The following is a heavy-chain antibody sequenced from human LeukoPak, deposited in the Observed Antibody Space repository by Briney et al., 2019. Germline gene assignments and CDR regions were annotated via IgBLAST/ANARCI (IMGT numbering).Heavy chain of an antibody. D-gene: IGHD3-9*01. CDR2: INPNSGGT. CDR3: ARSPDILTGENFDY. Sequence: ASVKVSCKASGYTFTGYYMHWVRQAPGQGLEGMGWINPNSGGTNYAQKFYARVTMTRDTSISTAYMELSRLRSDDTAVFYCARSPDILTGENFDYWGQGTLVTVS. J-gene: IGHJ4*02. V-gene: IGHV1-2*02. CDR1: GYTFTGYY.